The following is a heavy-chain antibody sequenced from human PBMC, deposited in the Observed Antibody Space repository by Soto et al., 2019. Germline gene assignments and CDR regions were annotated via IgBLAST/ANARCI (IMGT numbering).Heavy chain of an antibody. Sequence: QVQLVESGGGVVQPGRSLRLSCAASGFTFSSYGMHWVRQAPGKGLEWVAVIWYDGSNKYYADSVKGRFTISRDNSKNTLYLQMNSLRAEDTAVYYCAVSGSGSYLWDQGTLVTVSS. J-gene: IGHJ4*02. CDR1: GFTFSSYG. CDR3: AVSGSGSYL. D-gene: IGHD1-26*01. V-gene: IGHV3-33*01. CDR2: IWYDGSNK.